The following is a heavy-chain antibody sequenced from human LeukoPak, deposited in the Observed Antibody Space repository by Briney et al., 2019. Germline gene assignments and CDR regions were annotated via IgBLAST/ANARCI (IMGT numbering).Heavy chain of an antibody. Sequence: SSETLSLTCTVSGGSMSSYYWSWIRQPAGKGLEWIGRIYTSGSTNYNPSLKSRVTISVDTSKNQFSLKLTSVTAADTAVYYCARGPYKYDGSGAFDIWGQGTMVTVSS. D-gene: IGHD3-22*01. CDR3: ARGPYKYDGSGAFDI. CDR2: IYTSGST. CDR1: GGSMSSYY. V-gene: IGHV4-4*07. J-gene: IGHJ3*02.